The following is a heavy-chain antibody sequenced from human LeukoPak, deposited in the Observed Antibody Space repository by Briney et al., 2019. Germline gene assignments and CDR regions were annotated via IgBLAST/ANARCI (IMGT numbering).Heavy chain of an antibody. D-gene: IGHD1-1*01. CDR2: ISGNGGVI. CDR1: GFTFSSYE. V-gene: IGHV3-48*03. Sequence: GGSLRLSCAASGFTFSSYEMDWVRQAPGKGLEWLSYISGNGGVIQYADSVKGRFTISRDNAKNLLYLQMDSLRVEDTAIYYCARDPRTVRIWGQGTLVTVSS. CDR3: ARDPRTVRI. J-gene: IGHJ4*02.